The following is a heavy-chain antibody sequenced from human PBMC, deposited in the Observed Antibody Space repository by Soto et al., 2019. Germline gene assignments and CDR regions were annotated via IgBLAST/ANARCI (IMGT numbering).Heavy chain of an antibody. CDR3: AGGLRYYYYYMDV. V-gene: IGHV4-61*05. J-gene: IGHJ6*03. CDR2: IYYGGST. CDR1: GGSISSSSYY. Sequence: SETLSLTRTVSGGSISSSSYYWGWIRQPPGQGLEWIGYIYYGGSTDYNPSLKSRVAISVDTSKNQFSLKLSSVTAADTAVYYCAGGLRYYYYYMDVWGKGTTVTVSS. D-gene: IGHD4-17*01.